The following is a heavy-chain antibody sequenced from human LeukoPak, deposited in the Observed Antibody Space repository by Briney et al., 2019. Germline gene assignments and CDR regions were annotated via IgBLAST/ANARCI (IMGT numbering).Heavy chain of an antibody. CDR2: IYTSGST. CDR1: GGSISSGSYY. D-gene: IGHD6-19*01. CDR3: ARDSSGWYYFDY. Sequence: SETLSLTCTVSGGSISSGSYYWRWIRQPAGKGLEWIGRIYTSGSTNYNPSLKSRVTISVDTSKNQFSLKLSSVTAADTAVYYCARDSSGWYYFDYWGQGTLVTVSS. J-gene: IGHJ4*02. V-gene: IGHV4-61*02.